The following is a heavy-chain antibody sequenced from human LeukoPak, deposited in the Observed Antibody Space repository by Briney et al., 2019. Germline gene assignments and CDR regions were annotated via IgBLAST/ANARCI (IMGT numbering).Heavy chain of an antibody. D-gene: IGHD3-16*01. CDR3: ARDRVGGWAFDI. V-gene: IGHV3-64*01. CDR2: ISENGGRT. CDR1: GFTLSSYW. Sequence: GGSLRLSCAASGFTLSSYWMHWVRQAPGKGLEYVSAISENGGRTYYANSVKGRFTNSRDNSKHTLYLQMDSLRAEDMAVYYCARDRVGGWAFDIWGQGTMVTVSS. J-gene: IGHJ3*02.